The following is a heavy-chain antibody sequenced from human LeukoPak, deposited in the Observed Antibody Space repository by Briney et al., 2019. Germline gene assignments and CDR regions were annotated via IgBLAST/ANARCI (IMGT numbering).Heavy chain of an antibody. CDR1: GGSVSSGSYY. CDR2: VYYHGGT. D-gene: IGHD1-14*01. V-gene: IGHV4-61*01. J-gene: IGHJ2*01. CDR3: ARRVGTRDWYLDL. Sequence: PSETLSLTCTVSGGSVSSGSYYWSWIRQPPGKGLEWIGYVYYHGGTNYNPSLKSRVTISVGTSKNQFSLKLTSVTAADTAVYYCARRVGTRDWYLDLWGRGTLVTVSS.